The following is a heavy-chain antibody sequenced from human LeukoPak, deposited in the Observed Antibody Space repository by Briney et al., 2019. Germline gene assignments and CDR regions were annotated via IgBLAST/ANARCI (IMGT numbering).Heavy chain of an antibody. D-gene: IGHD5-24*01. CDR3: ARARVRDGSFDY. CDR1: GGSFSSGSYY. V-gene: IGHV4-61*01. J-gene: IGHJ4*02. Sequence: SETLSLTCTVSGGSFSSGSYYWSWIRQPPGKGLEWIGYIYYSGSTNYSPSLKSRVTISVDTSKNQFSLKLSSVTAADTAVYYCARARVRDGSFDYWGQGTLVTVSS. CDR2: IYYSGST.